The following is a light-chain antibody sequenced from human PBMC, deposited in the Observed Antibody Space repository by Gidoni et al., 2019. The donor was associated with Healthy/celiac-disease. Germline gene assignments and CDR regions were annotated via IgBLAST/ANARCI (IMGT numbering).Light chain of an antibody. CDR3: SSYTSSSTYV. Sequence: QSALTQPASVSVSPGQSITISCTGTSSDVGGYNYVSWYQQHPGKAPKLMIYDVSNRPSGVSNRFPGSKSGNTASLTISGLHAEDEADYYCSSYTSSSTYVFGTGTKVTVL. V-gene: IGLV2-14*03. J-gene: IGLJ1*01. CDR2: DVS. CDR1: SSDVGGYNY.